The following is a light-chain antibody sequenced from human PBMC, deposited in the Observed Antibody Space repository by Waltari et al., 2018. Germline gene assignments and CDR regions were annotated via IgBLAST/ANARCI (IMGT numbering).Light chain of an antibody. CDR2: GAF. V-gene: IGKV3-20*01. Sequence: EIVLTQSPGTLSLSPGERATLSCRASQSIRSNYLAWFQKRPGQAPRLLIYGAFDRATGIPDRFSGSGSGTDFTLTISRLEPEDFAVYYCQQYHTTSWTFGQGTKVEI. CDR1: QSIRSNY. J-gene: IGKJ1*01. CDR3: QQYHTTSWT.